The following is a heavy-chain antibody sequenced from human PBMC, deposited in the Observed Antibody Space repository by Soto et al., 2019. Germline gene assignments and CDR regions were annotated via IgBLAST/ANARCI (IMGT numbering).Heavy chain of an antibody. CDR3: ARGGLLPDD. CDR1: GGSISSGGHS. J-gene: IGHJ4*02. V-gene: IGHV4-30-2*01. Sequence: QLQLQESGSGLVKPSQTLSLTCAVSGGSISSGGHSWSWIRQPPGKGLEWIGYISHSGSTYYNPSPRRRVTISVDRSKNQFSLKLSSVTAADTAVYYCARGGLLPDDWGQGTLVTVSS. D-gene: IGHD6-19*01. CDR2: ISHSGST.